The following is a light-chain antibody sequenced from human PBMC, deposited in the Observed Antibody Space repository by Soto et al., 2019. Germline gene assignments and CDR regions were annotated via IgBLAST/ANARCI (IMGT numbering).Light chain of an antibody. CDR1: QSIITF. J-gene: IGKJ4*01. Sequence: IQMTQSPAALAATVGDRVTISFRASQSIITFLSWYQQEPWKAPNLLIYSASTLQSGVPSRFSGSGSGTHFTLTISSLQPEDSATYYSQQSYSSHTFGGGTKVDIK. V-gene: IGKV1-39*01. CDR3: QQSYSSHT. CDR2: SAS.